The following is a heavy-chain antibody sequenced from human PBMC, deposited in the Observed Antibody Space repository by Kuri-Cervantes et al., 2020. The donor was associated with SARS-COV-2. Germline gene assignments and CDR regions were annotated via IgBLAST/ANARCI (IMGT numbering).Heavy chain of an antibody. CDR2: IYSGGNT. CDR3: ARWYSGSSYRHLDY. D-gene: IGHD1-26*01. Sequence: GESLKISCAASGFTVSSNHMSWVRQAPGKGLEWVSVIYSGGNTYYADSVKGRFTISRDNSKNTLYLQMNSLRVEDTAVYYCARWYSGSSYRHLDYWGQGTLVTVSS. V-gene: IGHV3-53*01. CDR1: GFTVSSNH. J-gene: IGHJ4*02.